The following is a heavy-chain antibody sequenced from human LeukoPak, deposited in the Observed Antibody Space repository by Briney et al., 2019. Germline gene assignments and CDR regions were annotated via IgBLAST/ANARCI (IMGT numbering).Heavy chain of an antibody. D-gene: IGHD2-15*01. CDR3: ARDLLPEGYCSGGSCPLDY. CDR1: GYTFTSYG. J-gene: IGHJ4*02. CDR2: ISAYNGNT. Sequence: WASVKVSCKASGYTFTSYGISWVRQAPGRGLEWMGWISAYNGNTNYAQKLQGRVTMTTDTSTSTAYMELRSLRSDDTAVYYCARDLLPEGYCSGGSCPLDYWGQGTLVTVSS. V-gene: IGHV1-18*01.